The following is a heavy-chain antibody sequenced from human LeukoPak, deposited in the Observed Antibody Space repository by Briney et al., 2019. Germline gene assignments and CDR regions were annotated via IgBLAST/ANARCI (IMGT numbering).Heavy chain of an antibody. CDR3: AGQDWLGDRYYFDY. CDR2: ISGSGGST. V-gene: IGHV3-23*01. J-gene: IGHJ4*02. CDR1: GFTFSNYN. Sequence: PGGSLRLSCAASGFTFSNYNMHWVRQAPGKGLEWVSGISGSGGSTYYADSVKGRFTISRDNSKNTLYLQMNSLRAGDTAVYYCAGQDWLGDRYYFDYWGQGTLVTVSS. D-gene: IGHD3-9*01.